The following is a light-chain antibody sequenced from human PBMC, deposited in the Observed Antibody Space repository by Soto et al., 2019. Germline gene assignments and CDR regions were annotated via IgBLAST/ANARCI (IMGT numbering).Light chain of an antibody. CDR3: QQYGSSYPWT. V-gene: IGKV3-20*01. CDR1: QSVSSNY. Sequence: TQSPGTLSLSPGERATLSCRASQSVSSNYLAWYQQKPGQAPRLLIYGASSRATGIPDRFSGSGSGTDFTLTIRRLEPEDFAVYYCQQYGSSYPWTFGQGTKVDIK. CDR2: GAS. J-gene: IGKJ1*01.